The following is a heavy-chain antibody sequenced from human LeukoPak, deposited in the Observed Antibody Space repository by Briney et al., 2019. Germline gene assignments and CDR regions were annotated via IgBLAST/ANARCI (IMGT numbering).Heavy chain of an antibody. V-gene: IGHV1-2*02. Sequence: ASVKVSCKASGYTFSDYYMHWVRQAPGRGLEWMGWINPNSGGTNYAQKFQGRVTVTRDTPISTAYMELTRVTSDDTAVYYCAREGDYSNSLDYWGQGTLLTVSS. CDR3: AREGDYSNSLDY. CDR1: GYTFSDYY. CDR2: INPNSGGT. J-gene: IGHJ4*02. D-gene: IGHD6-6*01.